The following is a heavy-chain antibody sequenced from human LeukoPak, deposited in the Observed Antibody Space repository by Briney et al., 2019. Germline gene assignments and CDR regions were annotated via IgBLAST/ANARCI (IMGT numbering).Heavy chain of an antibody. J-gene: IGHJ4*02. D-gene: IGHD3-22*01. CDR2: IYYSGST. CDR3: ARLSAYDSSGYYYLGY. Sequence: XSETLSLTCTVSGGSISSYYWSWIRQPPGKGLEWIGYIYYSGSTNYNPSLKSRVTISVDTSKNQFSLKLSSVTAADTAVYYCARLSAYDSSGYYYLGYWGQGTLVTVSS. CDR1: GGSISSYY. V-gene: IGHV4-59*08.